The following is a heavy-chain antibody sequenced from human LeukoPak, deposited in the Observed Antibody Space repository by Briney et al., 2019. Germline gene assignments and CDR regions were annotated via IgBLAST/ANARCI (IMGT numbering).Heavy chain of an antibody. D-gene: IGHD3-10*01. Sequence: PGGSLRLSCAASGFTFSSYEMNWVRQAPGKGLEWVSAISGRADLTFYADSVKGRFTISRDNSKNTLYLQMNSLRAEDTAVYYCAKRGPGSPQSGKYYFDYWGQGTLVTVSS. CDR1: GFTFSSYE. CDR2: ISGRADLT. J-gene: IGHJ4*02. V-gene: IGHV3-23*01. CDR3: AKRGPGSPQSGKYYFDY.